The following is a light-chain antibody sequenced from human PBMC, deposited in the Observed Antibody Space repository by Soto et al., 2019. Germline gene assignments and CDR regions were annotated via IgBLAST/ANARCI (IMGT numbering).Light chain of an antibody. Sequence: QSVVTQPASVSGDPRQSSTISCTGSSSVIGDYDFVSWYQQLPRKAPKVLISTVCYRPSCVSNRFSGSQSGNTASLTISGLQAEDGADYYFNSYATGNTRVFGTGTKGPVL. CDR3: NSYATGNTRV. CDR2: TVC. V-gene: IGLV2-14*01. J-gene: IGLJ1*01. CDR1: SSVIGDYDF.